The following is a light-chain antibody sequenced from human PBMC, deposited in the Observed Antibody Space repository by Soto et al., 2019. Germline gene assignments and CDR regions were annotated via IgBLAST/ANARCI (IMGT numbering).Light chain of an antibody. Sequence: VQMTESPASLAGCVGARVTITCLASQTISSWLAWYQQKPGKAPKLLIYKASTLKSGVPSRFSGSGSGTDFTLTISSLEPEDFAVYYCQQRSDLPLTFGQGTRLEIK. CDR1: QTISSW. J-gene: IGKJ5*01. CDR3: QQRSDLPLT. V-gene: IGKV1-5*03. CDR2: KAS.